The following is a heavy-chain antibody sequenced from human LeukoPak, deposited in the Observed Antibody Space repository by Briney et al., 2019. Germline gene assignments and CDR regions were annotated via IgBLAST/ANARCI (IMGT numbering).Heavy chain of an antibody. CDR2: IYYVGNT. V-gene: IGHV4-31*03. Sequence: SETLSLTCTVSGGSISSGGNYWSWLRQLPGKGLEWIGYIYYVGNTNYNPSLKTRLSMSVDTSKNQFSLRLTSVTAADTAVYYCARVEVIGSTRYFDYWGQGAMVSVSS. CDR3: ARVEVIGSTRYFDY. J-gene: IGHJ4*02. CDR1: GGSISSGGNY. D-gene: IGHD3-16*02.